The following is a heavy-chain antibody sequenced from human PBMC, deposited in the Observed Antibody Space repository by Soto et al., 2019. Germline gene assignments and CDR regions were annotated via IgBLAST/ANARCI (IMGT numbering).Heavy chain of an antibody. J-gene: IGHJ4*02. CDR1: GGTFSSYA. CDR2: IIPIFGTA. V-gene: IGHV1-69*13. Sequence: SVKVSCKASGGTFSSYAISWVRQAPGQGLEWMGGIIPIFGTANYAQKFQGRVTITADESTSTAYMELSSLRSEDTAVYYCANSKFCSSTSCYYYFDYWGQGTLVTVSS. D-gene: IGHD2-2*01. CDR3: ANSKFCSSTSCYYYFDY.